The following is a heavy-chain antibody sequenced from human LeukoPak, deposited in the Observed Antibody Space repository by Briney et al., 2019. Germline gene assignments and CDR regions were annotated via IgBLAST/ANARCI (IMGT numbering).Heavy chain of an antibody. V-gene: IGHV3-23*01. CDR3: AKSPYYYDSSDYPPFDY. CDR2: TSFSGAIT. Sequence: PSETLSLTCTVSGGSISSSNYYWGWIRQPPGKGLEWVSVTSFSGAITHYADSVKGRFTISRDNSKNTLYLQMNSLRAEDTAVYYCAKSPYYYDSSDYPPFDYWGQGTLVTVSS. CDR1: GGSISSSNYY. D-gene: IGHD3-22*01. J-gene: IGHJ4*02.